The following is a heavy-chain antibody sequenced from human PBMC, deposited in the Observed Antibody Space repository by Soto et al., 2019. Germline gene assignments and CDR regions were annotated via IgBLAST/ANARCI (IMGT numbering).Heavy chain of an antibody. CDR3: ARTRRSNYFDY. Sequence: NPSETLSLTCTVSGGSISSYYWSWIRQPPGKGLEWIGYIYYSGSTNYNPSLKSRVTISVDTSKNQFSLKLSSVTAADTAVYYCARTRRSNYFDYWGQGTLVTVSS. D-gene: IGHD6-6*01. V-gene: IGHV4-59*01. CDR1: GGSISSYY. J-gene: IGHJ4*02. CDR2: IYYSGST.